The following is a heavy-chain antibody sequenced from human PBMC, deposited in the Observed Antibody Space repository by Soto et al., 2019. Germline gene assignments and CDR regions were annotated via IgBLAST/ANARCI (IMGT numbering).Heavy chain of an antibody. Sequence: GGSLRLSCAASGFNFDNYYMAWVRQAPGKGLEWVANIKKDGSGSNYVDSLKGRFTISRDNAKNSLYLQMNNLRAEDSGVYFCARDTTGILDYWGQGTLVTVPQ. V-gene: IGHV3-7*01. CDR1: GFNFDNYY. CDR2: IKKDGSGS. J-gene: IGHJ4*02. CDR3: ARDTTGILDY. D-gene: IGHD1-1*01.